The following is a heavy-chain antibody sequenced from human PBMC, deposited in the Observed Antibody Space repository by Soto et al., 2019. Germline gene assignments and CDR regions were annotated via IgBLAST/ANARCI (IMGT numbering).Heavy chain of an antibody. J-gene: IGHJ5*02. V-gene: IGHV3-15*05. CDR3: TTVIPKVRWELGP. Sequence: GGSLRLSCVASGFTFSNAWMSWVRQAPGKGLEWVGRIKSKTDGGTRDYAGPVKGRFTISRDDPKNTLYLQMKSLKTEDTAVYYCTTVIPKVRWELGPWGQGTSVTVSS. CDR1: GFTFSNAW. D-gene: IGHD1-26*01. CDR2: IKSKTDGGTR.